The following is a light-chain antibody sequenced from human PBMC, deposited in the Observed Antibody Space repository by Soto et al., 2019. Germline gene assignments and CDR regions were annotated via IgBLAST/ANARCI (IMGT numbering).Light chain of an antibody. J-gene: IGKJ5*01. CDR2: DAS. CDR1: QSVSSY. V-gene: IGKV3-11*01. Sequence: EVVMKQSPATLSVSPGERATLSCRASQSVSSYLAWYQQKPGQAPRLLIYDASNRATGIPARFSGSGSGTDFTLTISSLEPEDFAVYYCQQRSNWPTPFAQGTLLEIK. CDR3: QQRSNWPTP.